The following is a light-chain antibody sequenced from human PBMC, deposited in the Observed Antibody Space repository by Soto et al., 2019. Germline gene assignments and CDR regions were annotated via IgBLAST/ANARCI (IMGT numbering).Light chain of an antibody. CDR2: DAS. V-gene: IGKV1-5*01. Sequence: DILMTQSPSTLSASVGDRVTITCRASQSISSWLAWYQQKPGKAPKLLIYDASSLESGVPSRFSGSGSGTEFTLTISSLQPDDFATYYCQQYNSSFGQGTKVEIK. CDR3: QQYNSS. CDR1: QSISSW. J-gene: IGKJ1*01.